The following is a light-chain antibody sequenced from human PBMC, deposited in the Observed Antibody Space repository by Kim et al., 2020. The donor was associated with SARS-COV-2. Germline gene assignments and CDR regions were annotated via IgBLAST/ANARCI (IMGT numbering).Light chain of an antibody. CDR1: QSVSSNY. Sequence: EIVLTQSPGTLSLSPGERATLSCRASQSVSSNYLAWYQQKPGQAPRLLFYGASSRATGIPDRFSGSGSGTDFTLTISRLEPEDFAVYYCQHYGTSPFTLGPGTKVDIK. V-gene: IGKV3-20*01. CDR3: QHYGTSPFT. J-gene: IGKJ3*01. CDR2: GAS.